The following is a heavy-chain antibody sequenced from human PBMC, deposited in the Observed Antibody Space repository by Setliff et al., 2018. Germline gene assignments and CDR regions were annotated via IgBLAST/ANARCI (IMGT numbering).Heavy chain of an antibody. Sequence: ASVKVSCKVSGYRLIEVSMHWVRQAPGKGLEWTGGFDPEDEETIYAQKFQGRVTMTEDTSTSTAYMDLSSLRSEDSAVYYCARDRGGTAIANWFDRWGQGTLVTVSS. CDR2: FDPEDEET. V-gene: IGHV1-24*01. CDR1: GYRLIEVS. J-gene: IGHJ5*02. D-gene: IGHD2-21*01. CDR3: ARDRGGTAIANWFDR.